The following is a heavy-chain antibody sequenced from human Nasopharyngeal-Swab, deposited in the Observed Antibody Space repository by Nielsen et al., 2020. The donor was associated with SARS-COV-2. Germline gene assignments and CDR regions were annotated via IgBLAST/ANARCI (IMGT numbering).Heavy chain of an antibody. D-gene: IGHD3-10*01. Sequence: ASVQVSCRGSGYTSYSFDVTWVRQAPGQGLEWMGWISTQTGYTNYAQRFQGRVTMTTDTFTTTAYMELRSLRFDDAAVYYCARGRGPTDYWGQGTLVTVSS. V-gene: IGHV1-18*01. J-gene: IGHJ4*02. CDR3: ARGRGPTDY. CDR1: GYTSYSFD. CDR2: ISTQTGYT.